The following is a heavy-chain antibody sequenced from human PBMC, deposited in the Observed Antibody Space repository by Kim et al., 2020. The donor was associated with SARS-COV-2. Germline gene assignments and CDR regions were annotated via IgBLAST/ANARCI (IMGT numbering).Heavy chain of an antibody. CDR1: GGSFSGFY. CDR3: AIRRPYYAFWSGHYYGWDV. D-gene: IGHD3-3*01. Sequence: SETLSLTCAVYGGSFSGFYWSWIRQPPGKGLEWIGEINHSGSTNYNPSLKSRVTISVEKSKNQFSLMLSSVTAADTAAYYYAIRRPYYAFWSGHYYGWDV. V-gene: IGHV4-34*01. J-gene: IGHJ6*01. CDR2: INHSGST.